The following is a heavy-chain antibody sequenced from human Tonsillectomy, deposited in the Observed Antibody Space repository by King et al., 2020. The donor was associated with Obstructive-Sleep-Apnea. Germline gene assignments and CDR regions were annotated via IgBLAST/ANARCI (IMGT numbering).Heavy chain of an antibody. CDR3: ARDLPSYGSGSLGVAFDI. CDR1: GGSISSGGYY. V-gene: IGHV4-31*03. CDR2: IYYSGST. D-gene: IGHD3-10*01. Sequence: QLQESGPGLVKPSQTLSLSCTVSGGSISSGGYYWSWIRQHPGKGLEWIGYIYYSGSTYYNPSLKSRVTISVDKSKNQFSLKLSSVTAADTAVYYCARDLPSYGSGSLGVAFDIWGQGTMVTVSS. J-gene: IGHJ3*02.